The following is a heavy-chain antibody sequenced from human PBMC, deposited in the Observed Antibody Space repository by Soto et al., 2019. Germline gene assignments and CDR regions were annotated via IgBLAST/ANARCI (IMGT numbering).Heavy chain of an antibody. D-gene: IGHD2-8*01. J-gene: IGHJ6*03. Sequence: GGSLRLSCAASGFTFSSYSMNWVRQAPGKGLEWVSYISSSSSTIYYADSVKGRFTISRDNAKNSLYLQMNSLRDEDTAVYYCARPGYCTNGVCQDYYYMDVWGKGTTVTVSS. V-gene: IGHV3-48*02. CDR2: ISSSSSTI. CDR3: ARPGYCTNGVCQDYYYMDV. CDR1: GFTFSSYS.